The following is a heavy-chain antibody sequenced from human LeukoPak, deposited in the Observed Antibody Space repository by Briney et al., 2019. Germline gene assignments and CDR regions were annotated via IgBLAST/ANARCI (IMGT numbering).Heavy chain of an antibody. V-gene: IGHV3-30*03. Sequence: PGRSLRLSCAASGFTFSSYGMHWVRQAPGKGLEWVAVISYDGSNKYYADSVKGRFTISRDNSKNTLYLQMNSLRAEDTAVYYCASPTEYYYDSSGYYFDYWGQGTLVTVSS. CDR1: GFTFSSYG. J-gene: IGHJ4*02. D-gene: IGHD3-22*01. CDR2: ISYDGSNK. CDR3: ASPTEYYYDSSGYYFDY.